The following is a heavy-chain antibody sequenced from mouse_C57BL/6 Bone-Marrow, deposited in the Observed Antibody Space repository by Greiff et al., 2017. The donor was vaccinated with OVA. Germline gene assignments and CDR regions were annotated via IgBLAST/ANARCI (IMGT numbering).Heavy chain of an antibody. CDR3: ARRGLYYFDY. V-gene: IGHV1-63*01. CDR2: IYPGGGYT. J-gene: IGHJ2*01. Sequence: VQLQQSGAELVRPGTSVKMSCKASGYTFTNYWIGWAKQRPGHGLEWIGDIYPGGGYTNYNGKFKGKATLTADKSSSTAYMQFSSLTSEDSAIYYCARRGLYYFDYWGQGTTLTVSS. CDR1: GYTFTNYW.